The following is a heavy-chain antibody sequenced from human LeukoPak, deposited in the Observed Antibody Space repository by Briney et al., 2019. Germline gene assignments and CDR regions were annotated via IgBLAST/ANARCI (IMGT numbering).Heavy chain of an antibody. CDR3: AKVGYGDYDGFDY. CDR1: GFTFSSYA. D-gene: IGHD4-17*01. J-gene: IGHJ4*02. CDR2: ISGSGGST. V-gene: IGHV3-23*01. Sequence: GGSLRLSCAASGFTFSSYAMSWVRQAPGKGLEWVSAISGSGGSTHYADSVKGRFTISRDNSKNTLYLQMNSLRAEDTAVYYCAKVGYGDYDGFDYWGQGTLVTVSS.